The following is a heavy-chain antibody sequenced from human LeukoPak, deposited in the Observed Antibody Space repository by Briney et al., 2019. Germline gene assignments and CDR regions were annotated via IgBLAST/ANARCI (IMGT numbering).Heavy chain of an antibody. CDR3: ARDSEAGFDP. D-gene: IGHD1-14*01. J-gene: IGHJ5*02. CDR2: IYYSGST. CDR1: GGSISRYY. Sequence: PSETLSLTCTVSGGSISRYYWSWIRQPPGEGLEWVGYIYYSGSTNYNPSLKSRVTISVDTSKNQFSLKLSSVTAADTAVYYCARDSEAGFDPWGQGTLVTVSS. V-gene: IGHV4-59*12.